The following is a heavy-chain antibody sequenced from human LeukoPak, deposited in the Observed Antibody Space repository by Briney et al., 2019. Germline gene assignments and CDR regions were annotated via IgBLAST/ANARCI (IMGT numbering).Heavy chain of an antibody. CDR2: ITGSGGRT. Sequence: GGSLRLSCAASGFTFSSYAMNWVRQAPGKGLEWVSAITGSGGRTYYADSVKGRFTISRDNSKNTLYLQMNSLRAEDTAVYYCAELGITMIGGVWGKGTTVTISS. D-gene: IGHD3-10*02. CDR3: AELGITMIGGV. V-gene: IGHV3-23*01. J-gene: IGHJ6*04. CDR1: GFTFSSYA.